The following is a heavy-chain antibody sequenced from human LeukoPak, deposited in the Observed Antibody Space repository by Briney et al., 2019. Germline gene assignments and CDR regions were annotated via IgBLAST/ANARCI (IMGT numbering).Heavy chain of an antibody. CDR3: ARERGDTAMVFDY. CDR1: GFTFSDYY. V-gene: IGHV3-11*06. CDR2: ISSSSSYT. D-gene: IGHD5-18*01. J-gene: IGHJ4*02. Sequence: GGSLRLSCAASGFTFSDYYMSWIRQAPGKGLEWVSYISSSSSYTNYADSVKGRFTISRDNAKNPLYLQMNSLRAEDTAVYYCARERGDTAMVFDYWGQGTLVTVSS.